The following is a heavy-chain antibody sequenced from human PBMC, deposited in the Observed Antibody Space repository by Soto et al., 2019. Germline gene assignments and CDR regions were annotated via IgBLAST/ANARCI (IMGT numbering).Heavy chain of an antibody. CDR1: GGSFSGYY. J-gene: IGHJ6*03. V-gene: IGHV4-34*01. CDR3: ARGRAFTEVDYYYYYMDV. CDR2: INHSGST. Sequence: SETLSLTCAVYGGSFSGYYWSWIRQPPGKGLEWIGEINHSGSTNYNPSLKSRVTISVDTSKNQFSLKLSSVTAADTAVYYCARGRAFTEVDYYYYYMDVWGKGTTVTVSS. D-gene: IGHD2-15*01.